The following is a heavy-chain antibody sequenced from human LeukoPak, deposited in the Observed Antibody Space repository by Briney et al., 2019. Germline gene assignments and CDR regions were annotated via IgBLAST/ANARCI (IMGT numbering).Heavy chain of an antibody. CDR2: IYTSGST. Sequence: PSETLSLTCTVSGGSISSYYWSWIRQPAGKGLEWIGRIYTSGSTNYNPSLKSRVTMSVDTSKNQFSLKLSSVTAADTAVYYCARSPAENYDFWSGYSPFDYWGQGILVTVSS. J-gene: IGHJ4*02. CDR3: ARSPAENYDFWSGYSPFDY. CDR1: GGSISSYY. D-gene: IGHD3-3*01. V-gene: IGHV4-4*07.